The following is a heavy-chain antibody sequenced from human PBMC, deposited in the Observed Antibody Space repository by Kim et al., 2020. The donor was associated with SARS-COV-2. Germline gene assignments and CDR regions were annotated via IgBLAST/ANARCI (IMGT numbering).Heavy chain of an antibody. CDR3: AKDLSCGGDTCYSNFDY. Sequence: GGSLRLSCAASEFTFSSYAMSWVRQAPGKGLEWVSAISGSGGSTFYADSVKGRFTISRDNSRNTLYLQMNSLRAEDTAVYYCAKDLSCGGDTCYSNFDYWGQGTLVTVAS. V-gene: IGHV3-23*01. J-gene: IGHJ4*02. D-gene: IGHD2-15*01. CDR1: EFTFSSYA. CDR2: ISGSGGST.